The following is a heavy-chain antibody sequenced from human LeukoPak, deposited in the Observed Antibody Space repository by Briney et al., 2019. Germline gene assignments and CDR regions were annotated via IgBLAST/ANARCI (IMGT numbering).Heavy chain of an antibody. J-gene: IGHJ4*02. V-gene: IGHV3-30*02. Sequence: GGSLRLSCVGSGLTFSSYGMHWVRQAAGKGLEWVAFIRHDGSNEYYADPVRGRFTVSRDNSKNTLFQQMNSLRVEEMAVYYCAKEVHPYDSGTYYFDYWGRGTLVTVSS. CDR2: IRHDGSNE. CDR3: AKEVHPYDSGTYYFDY. D-gene: IGHD3-10*01. CDR1: GLTFSSYG.